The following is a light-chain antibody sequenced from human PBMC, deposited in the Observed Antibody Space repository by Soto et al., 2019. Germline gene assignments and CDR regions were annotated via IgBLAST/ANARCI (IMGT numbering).Light chain of an antibody. CDR1: SSNIGSNT. CDR3: AAWDGSLNGWV. CDR2: SND. Sequence: QSVLTQAPSASGTPGQRVTISCSGSSSNIGSNTVSWYQQVPGTAPKLLIYSNDQRPSGVPDRFSGSKSGTSASLAIGGLQSEDEADYHCAAWDGSLNGWVFGGGTKVTVL. V-gene: IGLV1-44*01. J-gene: IGLJ2*01.